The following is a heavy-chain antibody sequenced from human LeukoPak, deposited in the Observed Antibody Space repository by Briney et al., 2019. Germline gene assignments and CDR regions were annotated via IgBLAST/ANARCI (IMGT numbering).Heavy chain of an antibody. V-gene: IGHV3-23*01. Sequence: PGRSLRLSCAASGFTFSSHPMSWVRQAPGKGLEWVSAISGNGGSTYYADSVKGRFTISRDNSKNTLYLQMSSLRAEDTAVYYCAGGIRGGLFDYWGQGTLVTVSS. CDR3: AGGIRGGLFDY. D-gene: IGHD3-10*01. CDR1: GFTFSSHP. J-gene: IGHJ4*02. CDR2: ISGNGGST.